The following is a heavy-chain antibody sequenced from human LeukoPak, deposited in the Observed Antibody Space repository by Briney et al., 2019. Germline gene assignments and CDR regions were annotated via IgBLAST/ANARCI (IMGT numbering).Heavy chain of an antibody. Sequence: ASVKVSCKASGYTFTSYDINWVRQATGQGLEWMGWMNPNSGNTGYAQKFRGRVTMTRNTSISTAYMELSSLRSEDTAVYYCARAGSGSYYNVYYYYYYMDVWGKGTTVTISS. CDR3: ARAGSGSYYNVYYYYYYMDV. CDR2: MNPNSGNT. J-gene: IGHJ6*03. D-gene: IGHD3-10*01. CDR1: GYTFTSYD. V-gene: IGHV1-8*02.